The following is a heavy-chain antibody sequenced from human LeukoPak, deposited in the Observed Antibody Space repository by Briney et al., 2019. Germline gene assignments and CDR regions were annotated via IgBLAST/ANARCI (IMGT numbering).Heavy chain of an antibody. V-gene: IGHV4-4*07. D-gene: IGHD3-10*01. J-gene: IGHJ4*02. CDR2: IYTSGST. Sequence: MASETLSLTCTVSGGSISSYYWIWIRQPAGKGLEWIGRIYTSGSTNYNPSLKSRVTMSVDTSKNQFSLKLSSVTAADTAVYYCAREKSLYGSGSYLFYFDYWGQGTLVTVSS. CDR1: GGSISSYY. CDR3: AREKSLYGSGSYLFYFDY.